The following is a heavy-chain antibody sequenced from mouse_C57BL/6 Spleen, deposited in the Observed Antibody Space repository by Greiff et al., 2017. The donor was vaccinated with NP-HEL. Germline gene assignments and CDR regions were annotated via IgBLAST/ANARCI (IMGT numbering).Heavy chain of an antibody. CDR2: ISSGSSTI. CDR3: AKGGDYGSRFDY. CDR1: GFTFSDYG. Sequence: VQLVESGGGLVKPGGSLKLSCAASGFTFSDYGMHWVRQAPEKGLEWVAYISSGSSTIYYADTVKGRFTISRDNAKNTLFLQMTSLRSEDTAMYYCAKGGDYGSRFDYWGQGTTLTVSS. V-gene: IGHV5-17*01. J-gene: IGHJ2*01. D-gene: IGHD1-1*01.